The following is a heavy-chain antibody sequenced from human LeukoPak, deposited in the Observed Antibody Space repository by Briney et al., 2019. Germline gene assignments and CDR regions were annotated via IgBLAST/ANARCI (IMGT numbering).Heavy chain of an antibody. CDR2: ISSSSSYI. V-gene: IGHV3-21*01. Sequence: GGSLRLSCAASGFTFSSYSMNWVRQAPGKGLEWVSSISSSSSYIYYADSVKGRFTISRDNAKNSLYLQMNSLRAEDTAVYYCARVRMIGDAFDIWGQGTMVTVSP. D-gene: IGHD3-16*01. CDR3: ARVRMIGDAFDI. J-gene: IGHJ3*02. CDR1: GFTFSSYS.